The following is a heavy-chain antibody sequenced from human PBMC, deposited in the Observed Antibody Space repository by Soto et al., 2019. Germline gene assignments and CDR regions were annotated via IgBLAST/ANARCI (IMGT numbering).Heavy chain of an antibody. V-gene: IGHV1-18*04. CDR3: ASAYYWGPNYGMDV. D-gene: IGHD3-22*01. CDR2: ISAYNGNT. Sequence: VRVSWKPSRSTFTSCGVIWVPQATGQGLEWMGWISAYNGNTNYAQKLQGRVTMTTDTSTSTAYMELRSLRSDDTAVYYCASAYYWGPNYGMDVWGQGTTVTVSS. J-gene: IGHJ6*02. CDR1: RSTFTSCG.